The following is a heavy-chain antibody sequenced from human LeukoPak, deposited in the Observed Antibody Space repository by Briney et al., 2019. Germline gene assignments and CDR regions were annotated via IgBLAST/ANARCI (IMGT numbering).Heavy chain of an antibody. D-gene: IGHD5-24*01. J-gene: IGHJ4*02. CDR2: ISYDGSNK. CDR1: GCTFSSYA. Sequence: GRSLRLSCAASGCTFSSYAMHWVRQAPGKGLEWVAVISYDGSNKYYADSVKGRFTISRDNSKNTLYLQMNSLRAEDTAVYYCARDGGWLQHFDYWGQGTLVTVSS. V-gene: IGHV3-30-3*01. CDR3: ARDGGWLQHFDY.